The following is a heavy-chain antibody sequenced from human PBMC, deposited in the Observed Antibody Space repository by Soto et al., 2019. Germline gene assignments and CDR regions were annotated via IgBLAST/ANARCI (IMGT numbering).Heavy chain of an antibody. D-gene: IGHD2-15*01. V-gene: IGHV3-23*01. Sequence: EVQLLESGGQLVQPGGSLRLACSASGFTFNTYTMSWVRRVPGRGLEWVAGMRVSGEHIYYADSVRGRFTISRDNFRCILVLQMNNLRDEDTALYDCAKDRHPDGIWTFDSWGQGTLVTVSS. J-gene: IGHJ4*02. CDR2: MRVSGEHI. CDR3: AKDRHPDGIWTFDS. CDR1: GFTFNTYT.